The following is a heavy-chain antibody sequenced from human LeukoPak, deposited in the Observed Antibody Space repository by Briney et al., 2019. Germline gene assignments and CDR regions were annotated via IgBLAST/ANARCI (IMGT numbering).Heavy chain of an antibody. D-gene: IGHD3-10*01. CDR2: IIPIFGAA. J-gene: IGHJ3*02. CDR1: VCTFSSYA. Sequence: GSSVKVSCKASVCTFSSYAISWVRQAPGQRLEWMGGIIPIFGAANYPQKFQGRVTITADESTSTAYMELSSLRSEDTAVYYCEREVKYGSGGPSGAFDMWGEGTMVTVSS. CDR3: EREVKYGSGGPSGAFDM. V-gene: IGHV1-69*01.